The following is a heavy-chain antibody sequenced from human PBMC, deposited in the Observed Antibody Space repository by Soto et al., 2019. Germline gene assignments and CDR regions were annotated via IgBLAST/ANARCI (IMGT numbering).Heavy chain of an antibody. CDR2: RKNKIDGGTA. D-gene: IGHD6-19*01. Sequence: WGSLRLSCAASGFTFNCAGMHWGRQAPGKGLELVGHRKNKIDGGTADYAAPVKGRFTISRDYSKNTLYLQMNSLKTEDTAVYYCSSTYSSGGAFDFWGKGTTVTVSS. J-gene: IGHJ4*02. CDR3: SSTYSSGGAFDF. CDR1: GFTFNCAG. V-gene: IGHV3-15*07.